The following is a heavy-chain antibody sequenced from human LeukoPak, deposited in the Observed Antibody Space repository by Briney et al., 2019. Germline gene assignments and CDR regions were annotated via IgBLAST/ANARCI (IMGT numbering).Heavy chain of an antibody. CDR3: ARDELGYCSNGGSCSYFDY. Sequence: SQTLSLTCTVSGASISSGGYSWTWIRQPPGQGLQWMGYIHHSDATYYRTSLKGRVTISIDRPKNQSFLNLNSVTAADTAVYYCARDELGYCSNGGSCSYFDYWGQGILVTVSS. D-gene: IGHD2-8*01. CDR2: IHHSDAT. V-gene: IGHV4-30-2*01. CDR1: GASISSGGYS. J-gene: IGHJ4*02.